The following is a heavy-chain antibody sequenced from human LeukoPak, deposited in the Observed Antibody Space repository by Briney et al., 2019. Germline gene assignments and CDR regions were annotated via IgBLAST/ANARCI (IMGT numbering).Heavy chain of an antibody. CDR3: ARTYYDILTGYNPYFDY. D-gene: IGHD3-9*01. CDR2: ITASSTAV. Sequence: GGSLRLPCAASGFTFSSYGMSWVRQAPGKGLEWVSSITASSTAVYSADSVKGRFTISRDNAKNFLYLQMNSLRAEDTAVYYCARTYYDILTGYNPYFDYWGQGILVTVSS. CDR1: GFTFSSYG. J-gene: IGHJ4*02. V-gene: IGHV3-21*01.